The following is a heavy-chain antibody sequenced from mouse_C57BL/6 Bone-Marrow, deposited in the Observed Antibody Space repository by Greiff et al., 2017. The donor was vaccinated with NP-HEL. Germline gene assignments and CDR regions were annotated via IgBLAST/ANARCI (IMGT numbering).Heavy chain of an antibody. CDR1: GYTFTSYW. CDR3: ATPGRRFAY. D-gene: IGHD2-12*01. V-gene: IGHV1-69*01. Sequence: QVQLKQPGAELVMPGASVKLSCKASGYTFTSYWMHWVKQRPGQGLEWIGEIDPSDSYTNYNQKFKGKSTLTVDKSSSTAYMQLSSLTSEDSAVYYCATPGRRFAYWGQGTLVTVSA. CDR2: IDPSDSYT. J-gene: IGHJ3*01.